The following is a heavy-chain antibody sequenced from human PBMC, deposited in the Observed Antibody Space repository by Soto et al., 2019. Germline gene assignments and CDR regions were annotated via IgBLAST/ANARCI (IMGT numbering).Heavy chain of an antibody. V-gene: IGHV4-39*01. Sequence: SETLSLTCSVSGDSISSSSQYWGWVRQPPGKGLEWIGSIHYSGTSYYNPSLKSRVTIFVDTSKNQLSLKLSSVTAADTAVYYYDSSGPASWGQGTLVTVSS. CDR1: GDSISSSSQY. CDR3: DSSGPAS. D-gene: IGHD3-22*01. CDR2: IHYSGTS. J-gene: IGHJ5*02.